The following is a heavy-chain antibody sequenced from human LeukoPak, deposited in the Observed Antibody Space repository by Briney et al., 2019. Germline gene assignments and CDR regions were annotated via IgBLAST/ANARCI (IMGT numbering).Heavy chain of an antibody. D-gene: IGHD5/OR15-5a*01. J-gene: IGHJ4*02. Sequence: PGGSLRLSCAASGFTFSSYSMNWVRQAPGKGLGWVSYISSSSSTIYYAESVKGRFTISRDNAKNSLYLQMNSLRAEDAAVYYCARSGVYAYFDNWGQGTLVTVSS. V-gene: IGHV3-48*01. CDR1: GFTFSSYS. CDR2: ISSSSSTI. CDR3: ARSGVYAYFDN.